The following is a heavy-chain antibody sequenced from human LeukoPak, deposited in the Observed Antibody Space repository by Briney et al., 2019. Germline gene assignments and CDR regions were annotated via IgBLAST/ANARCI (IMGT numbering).Heavy chain of an antibody. CDR1: GFTFGAYT. J-gene: IGHJ4*02. CDR2: ISTDGYTT. Sequence: GGSLRLSCAASGFTFGAYTINWARQAPGKGLVWVSRISTDGYTTDYADFVQGRFTASRDNTKNTWSLEMNSLRAEDTAVYYCVVGGSPGYWGQGTLVTVSS. D-gene: IGHD2-15*01. V-gene: IGHV3-74*01. CDR3: VVGGSPGY.